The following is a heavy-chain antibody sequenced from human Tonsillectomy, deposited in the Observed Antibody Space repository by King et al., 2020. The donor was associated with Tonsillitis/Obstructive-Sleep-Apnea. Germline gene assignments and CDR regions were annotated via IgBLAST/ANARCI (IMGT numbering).Heavy chain of an antibody. CDR2: ISGSGGST. D-gene: IGHD4-23*01. Sequence: VQLVESGGGLVQPGGSLRLSCAASGFTFSSYAMSWVRQAPGKGLEWVSGISGSGGSTYYADSVKGRFTISRDNSKNTLYLQMNSLRAEDTAVYYCAKDPPTVVKPDDAFDIWGQGTMVTVSS. CDR3: AKDPPTVVKPDDAFDI. V-gene: IGHV3-23*04. J-gene: IGHJ3*02. CDR1: GFTFSSYA.